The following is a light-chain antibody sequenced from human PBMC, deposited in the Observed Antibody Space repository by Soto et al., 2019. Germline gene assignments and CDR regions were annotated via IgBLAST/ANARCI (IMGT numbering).Light chain of an antibody. CDR2: DDS. Sequence: SYELTQPPSVSVAPGQTARITCGGNNIGSKSVHWYQQKPGQAPVVVVYDDSDRSSASPERFSGYNSGNTATLNISRVEAGDEADYYCQVWDSSSDHWVFGGGTKLTVL. J-gene: IGLJ3*02. CDR1: NIGSKS. CDR3: QVWDSSSDHWV. V-gene: IGLV3-21*02.